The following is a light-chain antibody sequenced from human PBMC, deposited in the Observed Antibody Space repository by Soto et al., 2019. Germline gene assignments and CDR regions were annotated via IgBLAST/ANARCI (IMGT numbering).Light chain of an antibody. J-gene: IGKJ3*01. Sequence: DIVLTQSPDTLSLSPGERATLSCRASQSVSSNYLAWYQQKPGQAPRLLIYGASTRATGIPDRFSGSGSGTDFTLTISILEPEDFAVYYCQQYYTSPFTFGPGTKVDIK. CDR3: QQYYTSPFT. V-gene: IGKV3-20*01. CDR2: GAS. CDR1: QSVSSNY.